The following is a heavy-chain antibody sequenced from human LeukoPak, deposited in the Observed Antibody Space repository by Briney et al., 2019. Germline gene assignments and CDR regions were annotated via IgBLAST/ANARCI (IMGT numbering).Heavy chain of an antibody. D-gene: IGHD4-17*01. CDR2: INSDGSST. CDR3: ARDSIPDDYGDYFAYDY. J-gene: IGHJ4*02. V-gene: IGHV3-74*01. Sequence: GGSLRLSCAASGFTFSSYWMHWVRQAPGKGLVWVSRINSDGSSTSYADSVKGRFTISRDNAKNTLYLQMNSLRAEDTAVYYCARDSIPDDYGDYFAYDYWGQGTLVTVSS. CDR1: GFTFSSYW.